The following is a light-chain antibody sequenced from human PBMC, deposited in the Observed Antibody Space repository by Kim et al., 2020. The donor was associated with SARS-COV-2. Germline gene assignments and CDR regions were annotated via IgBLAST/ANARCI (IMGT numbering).Light chain of an antibody. CDR1: NIADTR. CDR2: HDT. Sequence: APGETDRITCGANNIADTRVHWYQQKSGQAPVGVIHHDTVRPSGIPERFSASNSGNTATLTLSRVEAGDEADYYCQVWDRSTDDWVFGGGTQLTVL. V-gene: IGLV3-21*04. CDR3: QVWDRSTDDWV. J-gene: IGLJ3*02.